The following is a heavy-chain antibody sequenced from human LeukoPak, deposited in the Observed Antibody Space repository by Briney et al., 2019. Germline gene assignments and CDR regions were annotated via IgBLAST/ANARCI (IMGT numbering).Heavy chain of an antibody. J-gene: IGHJ5*02. D-gene: IGHD3-10*01. CDR1: GASISNYY. Sequence: SEALSLTCNVSGASISNYYWTWIRQPPGKGLEWIGYIYYTGSSSYNPSLRSRVTISIDTSKNQFSLKLSSVTAADTAIYYCARDKGQYGSGTPGFTWFDPWGQGTLVTVSS. V-gene: IGHV4-59*12. CDR3: ARDKGQYGSGTPGFTWFDP. CDR2: IYYTGSS.